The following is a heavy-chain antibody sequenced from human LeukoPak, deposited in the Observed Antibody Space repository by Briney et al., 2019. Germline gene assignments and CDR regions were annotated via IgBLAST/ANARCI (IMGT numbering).Heavy chain of an antibody. CDR3: ARDYYFASGTPHAFDI. CDR2: ISGSGTYM. Sequence: GGSLRLSCAASGFTFSSYNMNWVRQAPGKGLEWVSSISGSGTYMFYPDSVKGRFTISRDNARNSLYLQMSSLRAEDTAVYYCARDYYFASGTPHAFDIWGQGTVVTVSS. V-gene: IGHV3-21*01. J-gene: IGHJ3*02. D-gene: IGHD3-10*01. CDR1: GFTFSSYN.